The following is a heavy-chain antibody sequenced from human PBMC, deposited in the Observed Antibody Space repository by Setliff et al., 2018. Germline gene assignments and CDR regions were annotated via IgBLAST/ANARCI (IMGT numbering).Heavy chain of an antibody. D-gene: IGHD4-17*01. CDR1: GFTFGDYA. V-gene: IGHV3-49*04. J-gene: IGHJ6*02. CDR3: SRVRVTTYRFYYYGLDV. CDR2: IRSKAYGGTT. Sequence: PGGSLRLSCTASGFTFGDYAMSWVRQAPGKGLEWVGFIRSKAYGGTTEYDASVEGRFIISRDDSESIAYLEMNSLKTEDTAVYYCSRVRVTTYRFYYYGLDVWGQGTTVTVSS.